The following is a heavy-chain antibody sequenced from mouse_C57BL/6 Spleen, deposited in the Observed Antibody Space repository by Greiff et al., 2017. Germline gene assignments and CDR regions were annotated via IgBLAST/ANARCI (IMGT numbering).Heavy chain of an antibody. D-gene: IGHD1-1*01. J-gene: IGHJ4*01. V-gene: IGHV5-4*01. CDR3: AREGELRAMDY. Sequence: EVQLVESGGGLVKPGGSLKLSCAASGFTFSSYAMSWVRQTPEKRLEWVATISDGGSYTYYPDNVKGRFTISRDNAKNNLYLQMSHLKSEDTAMYYCAREGELRAMDYWGQGTSVTVSS. CDR1: GFTFSSYA. CDR2: ISDGGSYT.